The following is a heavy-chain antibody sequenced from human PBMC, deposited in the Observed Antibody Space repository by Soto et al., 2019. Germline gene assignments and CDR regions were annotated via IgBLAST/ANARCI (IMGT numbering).Heavy chain of an antibody. J-gene: IGHJ6*02. V-gene: IGHV3-30*03. Sequence: QVQLVESGGGVVQPGRSLRLSCAASGFTFSSYGMHWVRQAPGKGLEWVAVISYDGSNKYYADSVKGRFTISRDNSKNTLYLQMNSLRAEDTAVYYCARELGFGPTSYYYYGMDVWGQGTTVTVSS. CDR1: GFTFSSYG. CDR2: ISYDGSNK. CDR3: ARELGFGPTSYYYYGMDV. D-gene: IGHD3-16*01.